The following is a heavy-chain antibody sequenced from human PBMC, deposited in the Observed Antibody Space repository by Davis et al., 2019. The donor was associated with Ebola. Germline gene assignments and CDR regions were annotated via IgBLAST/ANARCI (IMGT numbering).Heavy chain of an antibody. J-gene: IGHJ4*02. CDR1: GFDFNNYL. CDR3: AKGVGGGAMDF. CDR2: LTGSGGST. D-gene: IGHD3-16*01. V-gene: IGHV3-23*01. Sequence: GESLKISCAASGFDFNNYLMNWVRQAPGKGLEWVSSLTGSGGSTFYADSVKGRFRITRDNPTKTLYLELTSLRAEDTAIYYCAKGVGGGAMDFWGQGTLVTVSS.